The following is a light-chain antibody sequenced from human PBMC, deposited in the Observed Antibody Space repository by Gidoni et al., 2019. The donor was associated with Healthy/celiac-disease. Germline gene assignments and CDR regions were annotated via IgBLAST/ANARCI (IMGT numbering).Light chain of an antibody. J-gene: IGKJ3*01. V-gene: IGKV3-11*01. CDR1: QSVSSY. CDR2: DAS. CDR3: QQRSNWLHT. Sequence: EIVLTQSPATLSLSPGERATLSCRASQSVSSYLAWYQQKPGQAPRLLIYDASNRATGIPARFSGSVSGTDFTLTISSLEPEDFAVYYCQQRSNWLHTFGPGTKVDIK.